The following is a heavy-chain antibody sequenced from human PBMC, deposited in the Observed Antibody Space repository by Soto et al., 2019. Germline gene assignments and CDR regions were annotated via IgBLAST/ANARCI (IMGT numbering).Heavy chain of an antibody. V-gene: IGHV3-73*01. CDR1: GFTFSASA. CDR3: ARQGGYCGGGSCYAFNDY. J-gene: IGHJ4*02. D-gene: IGHD2-15*01. Sequence: EVQLVESGGGLVQPGGSLKLSCAASGFTFSASAMHWVRQASGKGLEWVGRVRSKANNYATAYAASVEGRFTISRDDSKNTAYRQMNSLKTEDTAVYYCARQGGYCGGGSCYAFNDYWGQGTLVTVSS. CDR2: VRSKANNYAT.